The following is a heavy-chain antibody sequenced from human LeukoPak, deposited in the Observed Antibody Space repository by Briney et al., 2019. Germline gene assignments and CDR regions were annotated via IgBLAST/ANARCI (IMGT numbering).Heavy chain of an antibody. CDR1: GFTLSSNY. V-gene: IGHV3-66*01. Sequence: PGGSLRLSCAASGFTLSSNYMSWVRQAPGKGLEWVSVIYSGGSTYYADSVKGRFTISRDNSKNTLYLQMNSLRAEDTAVYYCARVWYSGYDYHIDYWGQGTLVTVSS. CDR2: IYSGGST. CDR3: ARVWYSGYDYHIDY. J-gene: IGHJ4*02. D-gene: IGHD5-12*01.